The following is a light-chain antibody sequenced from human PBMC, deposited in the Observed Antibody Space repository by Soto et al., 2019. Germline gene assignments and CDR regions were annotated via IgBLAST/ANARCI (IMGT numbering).Light chain of an antibody. J-gene: IGLJ2*01. V-gene: IGLV1-40*01. CDR2: GNT. Sequence: QSVLTQPPSVSGAPGQRITISCSGSSSNIGAGYAVHWYQQLPGAAPKLFIYGNTNRPSGVPDRFSGSKSGMSASLAITGLQAEDEADYYCQSYDDRLDGSKVFGGGTQLTVL. CDR1: SSNIGAGYA. CDR3: QSYDDRLDGSKV.